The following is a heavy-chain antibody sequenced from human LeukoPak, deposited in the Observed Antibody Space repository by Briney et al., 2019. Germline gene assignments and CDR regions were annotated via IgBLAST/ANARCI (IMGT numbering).Heavy chain of an antibody. Sequence: PGGSLRLSCAASGFTFDDYAMPWVRQAPGKGLEWVSLISWDGGSPYYADSVKGRFTISRDNSKNSLYLQMNSLRAEDTALYYCAKGSAAPYYYYYMDVWGKGTTVTVSS. CDR2: ISWDGGSP. V-gene: IGHV3-43D*03. CDR1: GFTFDDYA. CDR3: AKGSAAPYYYYYMDV. D-gene: IGHD6-25*01. J-gene: IGHJ6*03.